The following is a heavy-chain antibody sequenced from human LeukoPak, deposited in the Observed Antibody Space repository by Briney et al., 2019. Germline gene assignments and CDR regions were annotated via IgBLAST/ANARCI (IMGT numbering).Heavy chain of an antibody. V-gene: IGHV3-30*02. J-gene: IGHJ4*02. CDR1: AFTFSSYG. CDR2: IRYDGNNK. CDR3: ARTVAGTAFDY. D-gene: IGHD6-19*01. Sequence: GGSLRLSCAVSAFTFSSYGMHWVRQAPGKGLEWVAFIRYDGNNKYYADSVKGRFTISRDNSKNTLYLQMNSLRAEDTAVYYCARTVAGTAFDYWGQGTLVTVSS.